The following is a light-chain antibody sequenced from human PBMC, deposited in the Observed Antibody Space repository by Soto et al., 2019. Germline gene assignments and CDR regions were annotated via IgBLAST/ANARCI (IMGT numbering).Light chain of an antibody. Sequence: QSALTQPPSASGSPGQSVTISCTGTSSDVGGYNFVSWFQQNPGKAPKLMIYEVNKRPSGVPDRFSGSKSGNTASLTVSGLQAEDEAHYYCNSYAGNNNFVVFGGGTKLTVL. CDR2: EVN. CDR1: SSDVGGYNF. J-gene: IGLJ2*01. CDR3: NSYAGNNNFVV. V-gene: IGLV2-8*01.